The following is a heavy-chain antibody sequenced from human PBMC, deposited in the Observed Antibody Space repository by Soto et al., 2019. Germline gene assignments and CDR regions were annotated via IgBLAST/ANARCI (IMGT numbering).Heavy chain of an antibody. V-gene: IGHV3-66*01. Sequence: EVKLVESGGGLVQPGGSLRLSCAASGLTVSSNYMSWVRQAPGKGLEWVSVIYSGTTTHYADSVKGRFTISRDSSKNTLYLQMNSLRAEDTAVYYCARGYWVQGYGAGTYFDYWGQGTLVTVSS. CDR2: IYSGTTT. J-gene: IGHJ4*02. CDR3: ARGYWVQGYGAGTYFDY. CDR1: GLTVSSNY. D-gene: IGHD1-1*01.